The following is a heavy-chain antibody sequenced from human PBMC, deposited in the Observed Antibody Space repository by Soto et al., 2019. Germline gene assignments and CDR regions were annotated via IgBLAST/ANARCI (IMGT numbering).Heavy chain of an antibody. CDR1: GGTFSNYA. CDR2: IIPLTDTI. D-gene: IGHD6-19*01. V-gene: IGHV1-69*06. Sequence: VQLVQSGAEVKKPGSSVRVSCKASGGTFSNYAISWVRQAPGQGLEWMGAIIPLTDTINYAQRFQGRVTITADKSTTPAFMEVSSLRSEDTAVYYCARDDCSYNSGYKRGMGVGGQGTTVIVSS. J-gene: IGHJ6*02. CDR3: ARDDCSYNSGYKRGMGV.